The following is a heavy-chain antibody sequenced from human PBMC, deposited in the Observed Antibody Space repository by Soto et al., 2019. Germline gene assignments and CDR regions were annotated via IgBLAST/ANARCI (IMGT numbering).Heavy chain of an antibody. J-gene: IGHJ3*02. CDR2: IYYSGST. CDR1: GGSISSDY. CDR3: ARGGCSGGSCYRQDAFDI. Sequence: SLTCTVSGGSISSDYWSWIRQPPGKGLEWIGYIYYSGSTNYNPSLKSRVTISVDTSKNQFSLKLSSVTAADTAVYYCARGGCSGGSCYRQDAFDIWGQGTMVTVSS. V-gene: IGHV4-59*01. D-gene: IGHD2-15*01.